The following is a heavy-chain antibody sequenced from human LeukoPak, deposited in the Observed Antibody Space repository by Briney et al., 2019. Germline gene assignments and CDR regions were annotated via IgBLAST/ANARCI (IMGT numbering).Heavy chain of an antibody. J-gene: IGHJ4*02. CDR2: IYYSGST. CDR3: ARGSTPWIQLDY. D-gene: IGHD5-18*01. Sequence: PSETLSLTCSVSGGSLSPYYWSWIRQHPGKGLEWIGYIYYSGSTYYNPSLKSRVTISVDTSKNQFSLKLSSVTAADTAVYYCARGSTPWIQLDYWGQGTLVTVSS. V-gene: IGHV4-31*03. CDR1: GGSLSPYY.